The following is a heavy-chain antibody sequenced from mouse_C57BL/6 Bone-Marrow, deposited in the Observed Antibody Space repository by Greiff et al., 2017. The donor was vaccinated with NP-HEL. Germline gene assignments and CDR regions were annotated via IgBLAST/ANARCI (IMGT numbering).Heavy chain of an antibody. V-gene: IGHV1-78*01. J-gene: IGHJ3*01. D-gene: IGHD2-3*01. CDR2: IYPRDGST. CDR1: GYTFTDHT. Sequence: VKLQESDAELVKPGASVKISCKVSGYTFTDHTIHWMKQRPEQGLEWIGYIYPRDGSTKYNEKFKGKATLTADKSSSTAYMQLNSLTSEDSAVYFCARENYDGYYVFFAYWGQGTLVTVSA. CDR3: ARENYDGYYVFFAY.